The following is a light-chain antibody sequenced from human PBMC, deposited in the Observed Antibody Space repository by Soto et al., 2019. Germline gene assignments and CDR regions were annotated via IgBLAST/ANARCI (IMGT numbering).Light chain of an antibody. V-gene: IGLV1-44*01. CDR3: AAWDDSLNGVV. J-gene: IGLJ2*01. CDR2: SNN. CDR1: SSNIGSNT. Sequence: QTVVTQPPSASGTPGQGLTISCSGSSSNIGSNTVNWYQQLPGTAPKLLIYSNNQRPSGVPDRFSGSKSGTSASLAISGLQSEDEADYYCAAWDDSLNGVVFGGGTKLTVL.